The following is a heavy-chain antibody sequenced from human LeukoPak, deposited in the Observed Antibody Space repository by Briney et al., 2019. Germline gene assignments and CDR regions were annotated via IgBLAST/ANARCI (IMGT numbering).Heavy chain of an antibody. CDR2: IKQDGSEK. J-gene: IGHJ3*02. Sequence: GGSLRLSCAASGFTFSSYWMSWVRQAPGKGLEWVANIKQDGSEKYYVDSVKGRFTISRDNAKNSLYLQMNSLRAEDTAVYYCARDNQQLVTGDAFDIWGQGTMVTVSS. CDR3: ARDNQQLVTGDAFDI. D-gene: IGHD6-13*01. V-gene: IGHV3-7*01. CDR1: GFTFSSYW.